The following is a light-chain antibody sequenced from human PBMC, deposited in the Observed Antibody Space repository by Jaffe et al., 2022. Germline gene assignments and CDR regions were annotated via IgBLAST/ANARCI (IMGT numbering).Light chain of an antibody. V-gene: IGLV3-25*03. J-gene: IGLJ3*02. CDR2: KDS. CDR1: ELSKQY. Sequence: SNELTQPPSVSVFPGQTARITCSGDELSKQYAYWYQQKPGQAPVLVIYKDSERPSGIPERLSGSSSGTTATLTISGVQAEDEADYHCHSVENSGNWVFGGGTKLTVL. CDR3: HSVENSGNWV.